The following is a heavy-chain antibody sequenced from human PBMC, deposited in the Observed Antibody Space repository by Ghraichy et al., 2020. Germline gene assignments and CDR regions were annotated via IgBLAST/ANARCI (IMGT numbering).Heavy chain of an antibody. CDR2: ISGSGGST. V-gene: IGHV3-23*01. D-gene: IGHD3-10*01. Sequence: GGSLRLSCAASGFTFSSYAMSWVRQAPGKGLEWVSAISGSGGSTYYADSVKGRFTISRDKSKNTLYLQRNSLRAEDTAVYYCAKGGYYYGSGSYFVDYWGQGTLVTVSS. J-gene: IGHJ4*02. CDR3: AKGGYYYGSGSYFVDY. CDR1: GFTFSSYA.